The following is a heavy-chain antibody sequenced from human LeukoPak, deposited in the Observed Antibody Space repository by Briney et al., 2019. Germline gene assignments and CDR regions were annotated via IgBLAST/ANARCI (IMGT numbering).Heavy chain of an antibody. V-gene: IGHV1-69-2*01. CDR1: GYTFTDYY. D-gene: IGHD1-14*01. J-gene: IGHJ4*02. CDR2: VDPEDGET. CDR3: ATGPRADGNLDY. Sequence: RASVKVSCKVSGYTFTDYYMHWVQQAPGKGLEWMGLVDPEDGETIYAEKFQGRVTITADTSTDTAYMELSSLRSEDTAVYYCATGPRADGNLDYWGQGTLVTVSS.